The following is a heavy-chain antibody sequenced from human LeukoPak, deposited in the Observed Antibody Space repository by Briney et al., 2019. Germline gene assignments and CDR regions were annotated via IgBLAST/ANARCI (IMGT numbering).Heavy chain of an antibody. J-gene: IGHJ4*02. CDR1: GYTFTGYY. CDR2: INPNSGGT. D-gene: IGHD3-10*01. V-gene: IGHV1-2*02. CDR3: ARDLRFGELSFLPFDY. Sequence: ASVKVSCKASGYTFTGYYMHWVRQAPGQGLEGMGWINPNSGGTNYAQKFQGRVTMTRDTSISTAYMELSRLRSDDTAVYYCARDLRFGELSFLPFDYWGQGTLVTVSS.